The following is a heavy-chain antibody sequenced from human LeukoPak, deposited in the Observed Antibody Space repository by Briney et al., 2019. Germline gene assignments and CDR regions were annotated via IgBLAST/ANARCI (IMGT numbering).Heavy chain of an antibody. CDR2: IWYDGSNK. CDR3: ARESDYGGNYYYYGMDV. V-gene: IGHV3-33*01. CDR1: GFTFSSYA. J-gene: IGHJ6*02. D-gene: IGHD4-23*01. Sequence: GGSLRLSCAASGFTFSSYAMHWVRQAPGKGLEWVAVIWYDGSNKYYADSVKGRFTISRDNSKNTLYLQMNSLRAEDTAVYYCARESDYGGNYYYYGMDVWGQGTTVTVSS.